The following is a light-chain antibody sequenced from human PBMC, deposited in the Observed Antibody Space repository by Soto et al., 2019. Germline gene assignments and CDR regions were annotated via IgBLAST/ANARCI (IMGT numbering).Light chain of an antibody. CDR3: QLYGSSPLYS. V-gene: IGKV3-20*01. Sequence: EIVLTQSPGTLSLSPGERATLSCRTSQTVSSTYLAWYQQKRGQAPRLLIYGTSNRATGIPDRFSGSGSGTDFTLTISRLEPEDFAVYHCQLYGSSPLYSLAQGTELELK. CDR2: GTS. CDR1: QTVSSTY. J-gene: IGKJ2*01.